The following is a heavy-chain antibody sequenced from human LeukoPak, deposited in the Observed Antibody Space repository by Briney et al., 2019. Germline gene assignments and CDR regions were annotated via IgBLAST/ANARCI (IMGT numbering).Heavy chain of an antibody. J-gene: IGHJ4*02. D-gene: IGHD3-22*01. CDR2: ISGSGGST. CDR3: AKDNYDSSGYYSKFDY. CDR1: GFTFGDYA. Sequence: GGSLRLSCTASGFTFGDYAMSWVRQAPGKGLEWVSAISGSGGSTYYADSVKGRFTISRDNSKNTPYLQMNSLRAEDTAVYYCAKDNYDSSGYYSKFDYWGQGTLVTVSS. V-gene: IGHV3-23*01.